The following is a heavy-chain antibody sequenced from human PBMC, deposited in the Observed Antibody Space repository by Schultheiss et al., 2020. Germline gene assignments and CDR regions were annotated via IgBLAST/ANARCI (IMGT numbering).Heavy chain of an antibody. Sequence: SVKVSCKASGGTFSSYAISWVRQAPGQGLEWMGGIIPIFGTANYAQKFQGRVTITADKSTSTAYMELSSLRSEDTAVYYCARAIRPGTTSGVDYWGQGTLVTVSS. J-gene: IGHJ4*02. CDR3: ARAIRPGTTSGVDY. CDR2: IIPIFGTA. V-gene: IGHV1-69*06. D-gene: IGHD1-7*01. CDR1: GGTFSSYA.